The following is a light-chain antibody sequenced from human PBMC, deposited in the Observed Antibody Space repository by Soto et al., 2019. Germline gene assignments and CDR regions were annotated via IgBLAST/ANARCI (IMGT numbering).Light chain of an antibody. J-gene: IGKJ3*01. Sequence: EIVLTQSPGTLSLSPGDRATLSCRASQSVSSSYLAWYQQKPGQAPRLLIYGASGRATGIPDRFSGSGSGTDFTLTISRLEPEDFAVYYCRQYGSSPIFTFGPGTKVDIK. V-gene: IGKV3-20*01. CDR3: RQYGSSPIFT. CDR2: GAS. CDR1: QSVSSSY.